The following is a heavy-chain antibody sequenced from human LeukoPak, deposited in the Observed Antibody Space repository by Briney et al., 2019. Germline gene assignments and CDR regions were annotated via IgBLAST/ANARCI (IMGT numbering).Heavy chain of an antibody. Sequence: PGGSLRLSCAASGFTFSSYAMHWVRQAPGKGLEWVAVISYDGSNKYYADSVKGRFTISRDNSKNTLYLQMNSLRAEDTAVYYCARTYYDSWSGYYVDYWGQGTLVTVSS. D-gene: IGHD3-3*01. V-gene: IGHV3-30*04. CDR1: GFTFSSYA. CDR2: ISYDGSNK. J-gene: IGHJ4*02. CDR3: ARTYYDSWSGYYVDY.